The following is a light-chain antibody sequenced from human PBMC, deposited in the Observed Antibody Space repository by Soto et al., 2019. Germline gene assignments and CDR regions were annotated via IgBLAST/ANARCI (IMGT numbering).Light chain of an antibody. V-gene: IGKV1-33*01. J-gene: IGKJ4*01. CDR1: QDISNY. CDR3: QQYDTALT. CDR2: DAA. Sequence: IQMTQSTSSLSASVGDRVTITCQASQDISNYLNWYQQKPGKAPKLLIYDAANLETGVPSRFSGSGSGTDFTFTISSLQPEDIATYYCQQYDTALTFGGGTKVEIK.